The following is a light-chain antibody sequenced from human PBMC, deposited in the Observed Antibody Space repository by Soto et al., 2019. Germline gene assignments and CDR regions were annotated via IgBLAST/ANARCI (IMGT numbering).Light chain of an antibody. CDR2: GIS. CDR3: QQHGQWPIT. V-gene: IGKV3D-15*01. CDR1: QSVNSN. J-gene: IGKJ5*01. Sequence: EIVMTQSPATLSVSPGARAPLSCRASQSVNSNYLAWYQQKPGQAPRLLIYGISKRATDIPDRFSGSGSGTEFTLTISSLQPEDFATYYCQQHGQWPITFGQGTRLEIK.